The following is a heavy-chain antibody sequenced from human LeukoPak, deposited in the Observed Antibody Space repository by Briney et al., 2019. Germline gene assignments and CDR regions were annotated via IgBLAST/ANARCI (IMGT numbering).Heavy chain of an antibody. CDR3: ARGRDYAFDS. Sequence: GGSLRLSCAASGFIFSGYWVHWVRQVPGKGLVWVSRINSDGSSTSYADFVKGRFTISRDNAKNTLYLQMNSLRVEDTAVYYCARGRDYAFDSWGQGTLVTVSS. V-gene: IGHV3-74*01. D-gene: IGHD4-17*01. CDR1: GFIFSGYW. J-gene: IGHJ4*02. CDR2: INSDGSST.